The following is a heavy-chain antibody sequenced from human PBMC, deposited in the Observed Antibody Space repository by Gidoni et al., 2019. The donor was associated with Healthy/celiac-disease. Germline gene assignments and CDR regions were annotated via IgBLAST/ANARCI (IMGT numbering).Heavy chain of an antibody. CDR3: ARDDYRYGMDV. Sequence: QVQLQQWGAGLLKPSETLSLTCAAYGGSFSGYYWSWIRQPPGKGLEWIGEINHSGSTNYNPSLKSRVTISVDTSKNQFSLKLSSVTAADTAVYYCARDDYRYGMDVWGQGTTVTVSS. J-gene: IGHJ6*02. CDR2: INHSGST. D-gene: IGHD4-4*01. CDR1: GGSFSGYY. V-gene: IGHV4-34*01.